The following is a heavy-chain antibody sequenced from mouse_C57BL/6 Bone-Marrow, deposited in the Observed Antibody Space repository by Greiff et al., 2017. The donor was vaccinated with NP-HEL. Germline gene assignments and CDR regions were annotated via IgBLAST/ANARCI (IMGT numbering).Heavy chain of an antibody. V-gene: IGHV10-1*01. CDR2: IRSKSNNYAT. D-gene: IGHD2-5*01. CDR3: VRHLYYSNSFAY. CDR1: GFSFNTYA. Sequence: EVKLQESGGGLVQPKGSLKLSCAASGFSFNTYAMNWVRQAPGKGLEWVARIRSKSNNYATYYADSVKDRFTISRDDSESMLYLQMNNLKTEDTAMYYCVRHLYYSNSFAYWGQGTLVTVSA. J-gene: IGHJ3*01.